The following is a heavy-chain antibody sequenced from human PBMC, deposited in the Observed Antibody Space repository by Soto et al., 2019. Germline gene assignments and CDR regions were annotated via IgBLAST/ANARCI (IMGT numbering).Heavy chain of an antibody. V-gene: IGHV1-69*18. Sequence: QVHLVQSGAEVRKPGSSVKVSCKTSGGTFSTYTIYWVRQAPGQGLEWMGRIIPLSGTTRYAQNFQDRVTNTAEESTSTTYMELSSLRAEDTAIYYCARRLDDRADEGFDVWGEGTAVTVSA. CDR1: GGTFSTYT. CDR2: IIPLSGTT. D-gene: IGHD3-16*01. J-gene: IGHJ3*01. CDR3: ARRLDDRADEGFDV.